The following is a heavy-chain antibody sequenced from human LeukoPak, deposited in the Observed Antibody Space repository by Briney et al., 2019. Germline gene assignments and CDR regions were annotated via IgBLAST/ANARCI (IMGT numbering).Heavy chain of an antibody. CDR2: ISSSSSYT. V-gene: IGHV3-11*06. J-gene: IGHJ4*01. CDR1: EFTVSSNY. D-gene: IGHD2-2*01. CDR3: ATAAATQIDY. Sequence: PGGSLRLSCAASEFTVSSNYMSWIRQAPGKGLEWVSYISSSSSYTNYADSVKGRFTISRDNAKNSLYLQMNSLRAEDTAVYYCATAAATQIDYWGQGTLATVSS.